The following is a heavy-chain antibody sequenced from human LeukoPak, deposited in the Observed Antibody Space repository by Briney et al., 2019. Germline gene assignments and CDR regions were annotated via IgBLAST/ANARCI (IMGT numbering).Heavy chain of an antibody. J-gene: IGHJ4*02. V-gene: IGHV3-64*02. CDR3: ARESRPFNFGYYFDL. Sequence: GGSLRLSCVASGFTFSNYAIHWVRQAPGKGLECVSAINSDGSSTNYADSVKGRFIISRDNSKNTLYLQMGSLRAEDMAIYYCARESRPFNFGYYFDLWGQGSLVTIS. D-gene: IGHD3-10*01. CDR1: GFTFSNYA. CDR2: INSDGSST.